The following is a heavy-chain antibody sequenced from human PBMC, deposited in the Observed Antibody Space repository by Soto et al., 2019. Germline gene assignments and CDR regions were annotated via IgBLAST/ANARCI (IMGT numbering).Heavy chain of an antibody. CDR1: GGSITSSSHF. Sequence: SETLSLTCTASGGSITSSSHFWVWVRQPPGKGLEWIGTIYFTGNTYYTPSLKSRLTMSIDTSKNEFSLRLNSVTAADTAVYYCAGQTFTIAAASYGRSNWFDPWGPGTLVTVSS. CDR3: AGQTFTIAAASYGRSNWFDP. D-gene: IGHD6-25*01. J-gene: IGHJ5*02. CDR2: IYFTGNT. V-gene: IGHV4-39*01.